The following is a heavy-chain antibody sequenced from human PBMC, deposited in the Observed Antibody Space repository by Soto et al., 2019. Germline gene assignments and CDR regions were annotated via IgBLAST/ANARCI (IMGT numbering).Heavy chain of an antibody. J-gene: IGHJ4*02. Sequence: SETLDLTCAVYGGSVSSGGYYWSWIRQPPGKGLEWIGCIYYSGSTDYNPSLKSRVTMSLDKSKNQFSLKLSSVTAADTAVYFCARAGSYRYFDYWGQGTLVTVSS. V-gene: IGHV4-61*08. CDR2: IYYSGST. CDR3: ARAGSYRYFDY. D-gene: IGHD3-10*01. CDR1: GGSVSSGGYY.